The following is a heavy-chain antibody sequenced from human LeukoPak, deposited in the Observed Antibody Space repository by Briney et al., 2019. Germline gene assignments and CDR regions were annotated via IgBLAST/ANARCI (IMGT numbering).Heavy chain of an antibody. CDR3: ATVGRLHYVLED. CDR2: VVGHNGHT. CDR1: GHTFPKNG. J-gene: IGHJ4*02. Sequence: ASVKVSCKTSGHTFPKNGIAWVRQAPGQGLEWMGWVVGHNGHTKYAQRFQGRVIMTTDTSTSTAYMELRSLKSDGTAIYYCATVGRLHYVLEDWGQGTLVTVSS. V-gene: IGHV1-18*01. D-gene: IGHD3-3*01.